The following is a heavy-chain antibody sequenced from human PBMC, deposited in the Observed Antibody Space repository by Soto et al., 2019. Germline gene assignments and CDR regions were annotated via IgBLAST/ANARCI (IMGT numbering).Heavy chain of an antibody. Sequence: TSETLSLTCTISGGSISSYYWSWIRQPPGKGLEWIGYIYYSGSTNYNPSLKSRVTISVDTSKNQFSLKLSSVTAADTAVYYCASGLQGGITFGGVIVIPYDYNYYYVDVWGKGTTVTVSS. D-gene: IGHD3-16*02. CDR3: ASGLQGGITFGGVIVIPYDYNYYYVDV. V-gene: IGHV4-59*01. CDR2: IYYSGST. J-gene: IGHJ6*03. CDR1: GGSISSYY.